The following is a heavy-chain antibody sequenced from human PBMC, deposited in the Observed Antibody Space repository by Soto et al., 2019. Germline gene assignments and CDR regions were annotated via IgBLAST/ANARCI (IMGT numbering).Heavy chain of an antibody. J-gene: IGHJ4*02. CDR3: AGHNYGSGSTYFDY. CDR2: IYYSGST. V-gene: IGHV4-59*08. D-gene: IGHD3-10*01. Sequence: SGTLSLTCTFSGCSISSYYLSWVRQPPGKGLEWIGYIYYSGSTHYNPSLKSRVTISVDTSKNQFSLKLNSMTAADTAVYYCAGHNYGSGSTYFDYWGQGTLVTVSS. CDR1: GCSISSYY.